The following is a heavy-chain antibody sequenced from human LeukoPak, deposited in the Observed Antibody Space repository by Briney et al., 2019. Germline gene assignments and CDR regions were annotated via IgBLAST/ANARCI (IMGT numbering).Heavy chain of an antibody. CDR3: AKVGSVGSSRFLDRHFDY. CDR1: GFTFSSYA. D-gene: IGHD6-13*01. J-gene: IGHJ4*02. Sequence: PGGSLRLSCAASGFTFSSYAMSWVRQAPGKGLEWVSAISGSGGSTYYADSVKGRFTISRDNSKNTLYLQMNSLRAEDTAVYYCAKVGSVGSSRFLDRHFDYWGQGTLVTVSS. V-gene: IGHV3-23*01. CDR2: ISGSGGST.